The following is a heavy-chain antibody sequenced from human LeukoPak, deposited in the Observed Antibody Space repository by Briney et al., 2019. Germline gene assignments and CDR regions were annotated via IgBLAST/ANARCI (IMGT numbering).Heavy chain of an antibody. CDR3: CMYSALGGYMDV. J-gene: IGHJ6*03. CDR2: IYPGDSDT. Sequence: RGESLKISCKGSGYSFTSYWIGWVRQMPGKGLEWIGIIYPGDSDTRYSPSFQGQVTISVDKSISTAYLQWSSLKASYTAMYYCCMYSALGGYMDVWGKGTTVTVFS. D-gene: IGHD3-3*01. V-gene: IGHV5-51*01. CDR1: GYSFTSYW.